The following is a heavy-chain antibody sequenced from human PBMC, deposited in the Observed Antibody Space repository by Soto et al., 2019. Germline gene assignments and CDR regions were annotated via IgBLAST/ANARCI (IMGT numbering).Heavy chain of an antibody. J-gene: IGHJ4*02. CDR3: ARRGAVAGLHY. Sequence: ELQLVESGGGLVQRGGSLRVSCAASGFTISSYWMHWVRQAPGKGLVWVSRINSDGSSTSYADSVKGRFTISRDNAKNTLYLQMNSLRAEDTAIYYSARRGAVAGLHYWGQGTLVTVSS. CDR1: GFTISSYW. CDR2: INSDGSST. D-gene: IGHD6-19*01. V-gene: IGHV3-74*01.